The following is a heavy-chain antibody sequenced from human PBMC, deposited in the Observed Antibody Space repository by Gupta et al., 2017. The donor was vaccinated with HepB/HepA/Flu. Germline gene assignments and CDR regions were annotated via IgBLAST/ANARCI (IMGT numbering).Heavy chain of an antibody. V-gene: IGHV3-23*01. Sequence: EVPLLESGGDLIQPGGSLSLSCAASGYTFNNYGMTWVRQAPGKGLEWVSWIDSRGNTYYADYVKGRCTSARDNSKNTVYLKMNSLSAEDTAIEDWAKFRSDWNSAGDDWGQGTRGTVSS. CDR1: GYTFNNYG. CDR3: AKFRSDWNSAGDD. D-gene: IGHD1/OR15-1a*01. CDR2: IDSRGNT. J-gene: IGHJ1*01.